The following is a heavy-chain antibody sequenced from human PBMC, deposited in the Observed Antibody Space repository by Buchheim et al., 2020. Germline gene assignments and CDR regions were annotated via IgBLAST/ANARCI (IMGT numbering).Heavy chain of an antibody. D-gene: IGHD3-10*01. CDR2: IKDRGST. Sequence: LQLQESGPGLVRPSETLSLTCSVSGGSIGSATYYWGWFRQSPGKGLEWIGSIKDRGSTFYNPSLKSRVAISADPSQAQFSLNLNSVTAADTAVYYCARDFGYWGQGIL. CDR1: GGSIGSATYY. CDR3: ARDFGY. J-gene: IGHJ4*02. V-gene: IGHV4-39*02.